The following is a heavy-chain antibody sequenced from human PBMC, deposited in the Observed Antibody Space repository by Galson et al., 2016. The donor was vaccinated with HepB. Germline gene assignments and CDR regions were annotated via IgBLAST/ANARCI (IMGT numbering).Heavy chain of an antibody. CDR3: GRSLYDSSVYPSDY. D-gene: IGHD3-22*01. CDR1: VASINSCY. Sequence: EPLSLTCTVSVASINSCYWYWLRQSPGKVLWCFGFSCYSGRTNYNPSLKSRVTISVDRSKNQFSLKLSPVTAADTAVYYCGRSLYDSSVYPSDYWGQGTLVTVSS. CDR2: SCYSGRT. J-gene: IGHJ4*02. V-gene: IGHV4-59*01.